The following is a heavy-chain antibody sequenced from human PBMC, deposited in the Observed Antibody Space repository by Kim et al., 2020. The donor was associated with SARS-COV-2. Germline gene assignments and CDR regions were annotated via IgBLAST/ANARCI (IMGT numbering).Heavy chain of an antibody. J-gene: IGHJ4*02. CDR3: AREAPRVFYFDY. D-gene: IGHD3-3*01. Sequence: YAQKYQGRVTMTRDTSTSTVYMELSSLRSEDTAVYYCAREAPRVFYFDYWGQGTLVTVSS. V-gene: IGHV1-46*01.